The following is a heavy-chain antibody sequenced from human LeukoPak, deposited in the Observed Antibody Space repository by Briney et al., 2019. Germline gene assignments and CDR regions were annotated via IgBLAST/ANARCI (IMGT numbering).Heavy chain of an antibody. Sequence: SGGSLRLSCAASGFTFSNYVMHWVRQAPGKGLEWVAVIWYDGSKRYYADSVKGRFTISRDNSMNTLYLQMNSLRAEDTAVYYCARDYDHYFDYWGQGTLVTVSS. CDR2: IWYDGSKR. D-gene: IGHD3-16*01. CDR3: ARDYDHYFDY. CDR1: GFTFSNYV. V-gene: IGHV3-33*01. J-gene: IGHJ4*02.